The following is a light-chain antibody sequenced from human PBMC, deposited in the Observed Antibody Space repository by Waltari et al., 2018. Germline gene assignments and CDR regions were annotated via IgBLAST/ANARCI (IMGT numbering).Light chain of an antibody. CDR2: KND. Sequence: QSVLTQPASASGTPGQRVTISCSGGDSDIGRNYVYWYQQFPGSAPKLLTYKNDQRPPGVPDRFAGSKSGTSASLAISGLRSEDEAEYSCATWDESLGAIFGGGTKLTVV. CDR3: ATWDESLGAI. V-gene: IGLV1-47*01. J-gene: IGLJ2*01. CDR1: DSDIGRNY.